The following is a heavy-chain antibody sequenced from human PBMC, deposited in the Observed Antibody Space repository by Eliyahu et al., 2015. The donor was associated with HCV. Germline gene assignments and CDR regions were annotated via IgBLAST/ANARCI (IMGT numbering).Heavy chain of an antibody. J-gene: IGHJ4*02. Sequence: EVQLVESGGGXVQPGGXLXXSCAAXGFTFSSYEMNWVRQAPGKGLEWVSYISSSGSTIYYADSVKGRFTISRDNAKNSLYLQMNSLRAEDTAVYYCAREGFAVTTLTLDYWGQGTLVTVSS. CDR1: GFTFSSYE. V-gene: IGHV3-48*03. D-gene: IGHD4-17*01. CDR2: ISSSGSTI. CDR3: AREGFAVTTLTLDY.